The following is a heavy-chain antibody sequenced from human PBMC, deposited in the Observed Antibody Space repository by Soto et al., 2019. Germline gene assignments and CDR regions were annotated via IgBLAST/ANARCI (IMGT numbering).Heavy chain of an antibody. CDR1: GFTFSTYG. CDR3: ERDLQSCDDYDYYCYGMDV. CDR2: ISYDGTNK. V-gene: IGHV3-30*03. Sequence: QVQLVESGGGEVQPGRSLTISCAASGFTFSTYGMHWVRQTPGKGLEWVAGISYDGTNKFYSDSVKGRFTISSDNFKNTVTLQRNSHRADDTGVYSCERDLQSCDDYDYYCYGMDVWGLGTRVTVSS. J-gene: IGHJ6*02. D-gene: IGHD4-17*01.